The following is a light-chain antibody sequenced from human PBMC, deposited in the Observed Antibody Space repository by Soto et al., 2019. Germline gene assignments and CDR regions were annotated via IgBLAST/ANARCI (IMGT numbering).Light chain of an antibody. CDR2: HAS. V-gene: IGKV3-20*01. CDR3: QQYSWSPPIT. CDR1: QSVGNNY. J-gene: IGKJ5*01. Sequence: DIVLTQSPGTLSLSPGKRATLSCWASQSVGNNYLAWYQQKPGQAPRLLIYHASSRATGIPDRFSGSGSGTDFTLTISRLEPEDFAVYYCQQYSWSPPITFGQGTRLEIK.